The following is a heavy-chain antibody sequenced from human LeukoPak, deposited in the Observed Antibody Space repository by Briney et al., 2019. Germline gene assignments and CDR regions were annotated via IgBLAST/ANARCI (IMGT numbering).Heavy chain of an antibody. J-gene: IGHJ3*02. CDR2: MNPNSGNT. CDR1: GYTCTSYD. V-gene: IGHV1-8*01. Sequence: ASVKDSCKASGYTCTSYDINWVRQATGQGLEWMGWMNPNSGNTGYAQKFQGRVTMTRNTSISTAYMELSSLRSEDTAVYYCARDLVVAASDAFDIWGQGTMVTVSS. CDR3: ARDLVVAASDAFDI. D-gene: IGHD2-15*01.